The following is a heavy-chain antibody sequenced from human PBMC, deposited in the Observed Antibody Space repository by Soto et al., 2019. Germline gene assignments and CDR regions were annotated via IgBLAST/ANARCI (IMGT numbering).Heavy chain of an antibody. CDR2: INHSGST. V-gene: IGHV4-34*01. CDR3: AKYRAVVLWSDEYQNFNY. CDR1: GGSFSGYY. Sequence: SETLSLTCAVYGGSFSGYYWSWIRQPPGKGLEWIGEINHSGSTNYNPSLKSRVTISVDTSKNQFSLKLSSVTAADTAVYYCAKYRAVVLWSDEYQNFNYWGQGTLVTVSS. D-gene: IGHD3-10*01. J-gene: IGHJ4*02.